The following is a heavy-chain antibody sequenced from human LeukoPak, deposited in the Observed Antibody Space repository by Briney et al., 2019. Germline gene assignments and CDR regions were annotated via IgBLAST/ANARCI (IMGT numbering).Heavy chain of an antibody. CDR3: AREYRDHKTPGAGFFDY. CDR1: GGSISSSSYY. CDR2: VYVGTRA. D-gene: IGHD7-27*01. Sequence: PSETLSLTCTVSGGSISSSSYYWGWIRQAPGKGLEWVSTVYVGTRAHYTRSVKGRFTISRDISANTLNLQMNSLSPEDTAVYYCAREYRDHKTPGAGFFDYWGQGILVTVSP. V-gene: IGHV3-66*01. J-gene: IGHJ4*02.